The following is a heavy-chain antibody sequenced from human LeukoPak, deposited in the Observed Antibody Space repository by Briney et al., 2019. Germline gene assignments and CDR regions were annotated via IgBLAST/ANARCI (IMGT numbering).Heavy chain of an antibody. V-gene: IGHV4-34*01. CDR1: GGSFRGYY. Sequence: SETLSLTCAVYGGSFRGYYWSWIRQPPGKGLEWIGEINHSGSTNYNPSLKSRVTISLDTSMKKFSLKLNSVTAADTAVYYCARTRRDGYRIYWGQGTLVTVSS. J-gene: IGHJ4*02. CDR2: INHSGST. D-gene: IGHD5-24*01. CDR3: ARTRRDGYRIY.